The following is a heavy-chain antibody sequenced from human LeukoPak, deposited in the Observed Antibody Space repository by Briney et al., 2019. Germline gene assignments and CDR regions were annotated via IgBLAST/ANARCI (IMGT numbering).Heavy chain of an antibody. D-gene: IGHD4-11*01. J-gene: IGHJ5*02. CDR2: IRYDGSNK. Sequence: SGGSLRLSCAASGFTFSSNGIHWVRQAPGKGLEWVAFIRYDGSNKYYADSVKGRFTISRDNSKNTVYLQMNSLRAEDTAVYYCAKDGSDYSSYVGNWFDPWGQGTLVTVSS. CDR1: GFTFSSNG. CDR3: AKDGSDYSSYVGNWFDP. V-gene: IGHV3-30*02.